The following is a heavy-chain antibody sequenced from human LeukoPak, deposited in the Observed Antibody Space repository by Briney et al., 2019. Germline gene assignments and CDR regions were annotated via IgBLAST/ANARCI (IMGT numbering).Heavy chain of an antibody. V-gene: IGHV3-43*01. CDR1: GFTFDDYT. CDR2: ISWDGGST. D-gene: IGHD3-22*01. Sequence: GGSLRLSCAASGFTFDDYTMHWVRQAPGKGLRWVSLISWDGGSTYYADSVKGRFTISRDNSKNSLYLQMNSLRTEDTALYYCAKSYGPYYDSSGHCLGYWGQGTLVTVSS. J-gene: IGHJ4*02. CDR3: AKSYGPYYDSSGHCLGY.